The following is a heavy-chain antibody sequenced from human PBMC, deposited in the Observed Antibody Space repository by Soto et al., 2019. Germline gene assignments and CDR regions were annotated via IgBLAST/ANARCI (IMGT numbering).Heavy chain of an antibody. CDR1: GYTFTSYC. D-gene: IGHD3-22*01. Sequence: ASVKVSCKASGYTFTSYCISWVRQAPGQGLEWMGWISAYNGNTNYAQKLQGRVTMTTDTSTSTAYMELRSLRSDDPAVYYCARDRYYDSSGYSFRYFDCWGQGTLVTVSS. CDR2: ISAYNGNT. CDR3: ARDRYYDSSGYSFRYFDC. V-gene: IGHV1-18*01. J-gene: IGHJ4*02.